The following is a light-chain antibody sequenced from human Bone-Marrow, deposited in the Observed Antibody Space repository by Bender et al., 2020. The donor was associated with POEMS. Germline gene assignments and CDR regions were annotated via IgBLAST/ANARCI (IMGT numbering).Light chain of an antibody. CDR2: EGS. CDR1: SSDVGSYNL. J-gene: IGLJ1*01. CDR3: CSFTGSYTFV. V-gene: IGLV2-23*01. Sequence: QSALTQPASVSGSPGQSITISCTGTSSDVGSYNLVSWYQQHPGKAPKLMIYEGSKRPSGVSNRFSGSKSGNTASLTISGLQAEDEGDYYCCSFTGSYTFVFGAGTKVTVL.